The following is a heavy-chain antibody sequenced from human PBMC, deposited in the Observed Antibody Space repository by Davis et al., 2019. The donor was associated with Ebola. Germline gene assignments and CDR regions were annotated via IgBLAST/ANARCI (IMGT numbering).Heavy chain of an antibody. CDR2: IYPGDSDT. J-gene: IGHJ5*02. CDR3: ARPVDTAMVNWFDP. CDR1: GYNFNNYW. D-gene: IGHD5-18*01. V-gene: IGHV5-51*01. Sequence: GESLKISCKGSGYNFNNYWIGWVRQMPGKGLEWMGIIYPGDSDTRYNPSFQGQVTISADKSISTAYLQWSSLKASDTAMYYCARPVDTAMVNWFDPWGQGTLVTVSS.